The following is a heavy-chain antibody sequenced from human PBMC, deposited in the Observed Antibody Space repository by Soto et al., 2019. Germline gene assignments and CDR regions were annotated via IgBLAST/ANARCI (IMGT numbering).Heavy chain of an antibody. V-gene: IGHV1-69*01. CDR2: IIPVSRAA. D-gene: IGHD2-2*01. CDR3: ATALGCRITICALDC. Sequence: QVQLVQSGAEVKKPGSSVKVSCKASGGTFGSYAFSWVRQTPGQGLEWMGGIIPVSRAAHYAQKFQARVTITADESTGTAYMALSSRSAQDTAGYYGATALGCRITICALDCRSQGTGVIVAS. CDR1: GGTFGSYA. J-gene: IGHJ4*02.